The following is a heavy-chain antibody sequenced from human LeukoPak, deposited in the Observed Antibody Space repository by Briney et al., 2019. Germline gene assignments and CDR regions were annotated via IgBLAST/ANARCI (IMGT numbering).Heavy chain of an antibody. Sequence: GGSLRLSCAASGFTVSSNYMSWVRQAPGKGLEWVSVIYSGGSTYYADSVKGRLTISRDNSKNTLYLQMNSLRAEDTAVYYCARENDYRGWFDPWGQGTLVTVSS. CDR1: GFTVSSNY. CDR3: ARENDYRGWFDP. V-gene: IGHV3-53*01. J-gene: IGHJ5*02. CDR2: IYSGGST. D-gene: IGHD4-11*01.